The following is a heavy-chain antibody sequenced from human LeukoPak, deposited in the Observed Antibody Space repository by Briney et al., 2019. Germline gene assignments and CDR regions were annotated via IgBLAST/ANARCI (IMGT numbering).Heavy chain of an antibody. J-gene: IGHJ3*02. CDR3: ARGSIQLGAFDI. V-gene: IGHV3-21*01. CDR1: GFTFSSYS. CDR2: ISSSSSYI. Sequence: GGSLRLSCAVSGFTFSSYSMNWVRQAPGKGLEWVSSISSSSSYIYYADSVKGRFTISRDNAKNSLYLQMNSLRAEDTAVYYCARGSIQLGAFDIWGQGTMVTVSS. D-gene: IGHD5-18*01.